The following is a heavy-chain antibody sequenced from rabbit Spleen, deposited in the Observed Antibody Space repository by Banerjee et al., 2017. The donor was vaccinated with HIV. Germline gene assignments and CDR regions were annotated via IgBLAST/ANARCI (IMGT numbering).Heavy chain of an antibody. CDR3: ARAIVPWLGLTRLDL. D-gene: IGHD4-1*01. Sequence: QSLEESGGDLVKPGASLTLTCTASGFSFSSRYYMCWVRQAPGKGLEWIGIIYPAKGSTDYASWAKGRFTISKTSSTTVTLQMTSLTAADTATYFCARAIVPWLGLTRLDLWGPGTLVTVS. CDR2: IYPAKGST. V-gene: IGHV1S40*01. J-gene: IGHJ3*01. CDR1: GFSFSSRYY.